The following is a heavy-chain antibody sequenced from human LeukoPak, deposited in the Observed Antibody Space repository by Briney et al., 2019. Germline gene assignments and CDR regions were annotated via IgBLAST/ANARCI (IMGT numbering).Heavy chain of an antibody. CDR3: ARSYSSGWYYFDY. CDR2: IYSGGST. J-gene: IGHJ4*02. Sequence: GGSLRLSCAASGFTVSSNYMSWVRQAPGKGLEWVSVIYSGGSTYYADSVKGRFTISRDNSENTLYLQMNSLRAEDTAVYYCARSYSSGWYYFDYWGQGTLVTVSS. V-gene: IGHV3-66*01. D-gene: IGHD6-19*01. CDR1: GFTVSSNY.